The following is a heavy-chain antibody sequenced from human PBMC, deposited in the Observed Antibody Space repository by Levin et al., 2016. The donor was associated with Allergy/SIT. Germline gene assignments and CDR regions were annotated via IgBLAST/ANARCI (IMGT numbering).Heavy chain of an antibody. V-gene: IGHV3-33*01. Sequence: GESLKISCAASGFIFRNYGMHWVRQAPGKGLEWVAGIWHDARDMYYAESVRGRFTISRDNFKNIVYLQMNSLRDEDTAVYSCARDADTSGYWSYFDQWGQGSLVTVSS. J-gene: IGHJ4*02. CDR3: ARDADTSGYWSYFDQ. CDR2: IWHDARDM. CDR1: GFIFRNYG. D-gene: IGHD3-22*01.